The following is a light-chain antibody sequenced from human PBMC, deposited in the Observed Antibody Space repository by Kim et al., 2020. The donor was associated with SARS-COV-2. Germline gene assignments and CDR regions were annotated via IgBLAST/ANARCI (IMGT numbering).Light chain of an antibody. CDR1: VLAKKY. J-gene: IGLJ2*01. CDR2: KDS. V-gene: IGLV3-27*01. Sequence: SPAHTARLPSSGDVLAKKYPRSFQQHPGQSPVLVIYKDSQPPSAIPELFSGSSSGTTVTLTICWAQVDDEAYSYCYSAADNNRGVFGGWTKLTVL. CDR3: YSAADNNRGV.